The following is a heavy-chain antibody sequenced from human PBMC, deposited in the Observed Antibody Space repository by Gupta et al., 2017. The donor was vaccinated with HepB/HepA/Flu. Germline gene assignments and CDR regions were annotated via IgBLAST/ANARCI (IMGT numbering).Heavy chain of an antibody. D-gene: IGHD3-3*01. V-gene: IGHV3-23*01. Sequence: EVQLLESGGSLVQPGGSLRLSCGGSGFTFSGQAMSWVRQTPGKGLEWVSSIGGAGGSANYAESVKGRFTISRDNSKNSLYLQMNSLRAEDTAIYYCVNYRFSTRSFDYWGQGTLVTVSS. CDR3: VNYRFSTRSFDY. J-gene: IGHJ4*02. CDR2: IGGAGGSA. CDR1: GFTFSGQA.